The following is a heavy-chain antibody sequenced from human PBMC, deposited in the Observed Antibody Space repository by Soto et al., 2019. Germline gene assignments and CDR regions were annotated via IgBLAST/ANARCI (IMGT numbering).Heavy chain of an antibody. Sequence: QVQPVQSGAEVKKPGASVKVSCKASGYTFTSYAMHWVRQAPGQRLEWMGWINAGNGNTKYSQKFQGRVTITRDTSACTAYMELSSLRSEDTAVYYCARGDGYYDFDYWGQGTLVTVSS. CDR2: INAGNGNT. V-gene: IGHV1-3*01. CDR1: GYTFTSYA. CDR3: ARGDGYYDFDY. D-gene: IGHD3-22*01. J-gene: IGHJ4*02.